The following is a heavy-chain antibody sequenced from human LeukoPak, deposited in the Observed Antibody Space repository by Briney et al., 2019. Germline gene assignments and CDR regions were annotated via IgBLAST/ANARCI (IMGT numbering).Heavy chain of an antibody. D-gene: IGHD3-10*01. J-gene: IGHJ6*04. V-gene: IGHV4-34*01. CDR3: ARGVSGSGSWFV. CDR2: INHSGST. Sequence: GSLRLSCAGSGFTFSDYYMSWFRQAPGKGLEWIGEINHSGSTNYNPSLKSRVTISVDTSKNQFSLKLSSVTAADTAVYYCARGVSGSGSWFVWGKGTTVTISS. CDR1: GFTFSDYY.